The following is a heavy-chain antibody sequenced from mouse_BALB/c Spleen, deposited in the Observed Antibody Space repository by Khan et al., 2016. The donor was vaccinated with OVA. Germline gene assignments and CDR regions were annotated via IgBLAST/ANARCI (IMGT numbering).Heavy chain of an antibody. CDR1: GYSFTGYY. D-gene: IGHD2-10*02. CDR3: ARREYGNFDWYFDV. CDR2: ISCYNGAT. J-gene: IGHJ1*01. V-gene: IGHV1S34*01. Sequence: LVKTGASVKISCKASGYSFTGYYMHWVKQSHGKSLEWIGYISCYNGATSYNQKFKGRATFTVDTSSSTAYMQFNSLTSEDSAVYYCARREYGNFDWYFDVWGAGTTVTVSS.